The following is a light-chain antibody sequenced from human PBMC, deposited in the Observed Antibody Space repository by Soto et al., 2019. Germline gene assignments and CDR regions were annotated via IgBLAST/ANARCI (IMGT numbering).Light chain of an antibody. CDR3: QQYGSSQT. Sequence: EIVLTQSPGTLFLSPGERATLSCRASQSVSSSYLAWYQQKPGQAPRLLIYGASSRATGIPDRFSGSGSGTDFTLTISRLEPEDFAVYYCQQYGSSQTFGGGTKV. CDR1: QSVSSSY. CDR2: GAS. V-gene: IGKV3-20*01. J-gene: IGKJ4*01.